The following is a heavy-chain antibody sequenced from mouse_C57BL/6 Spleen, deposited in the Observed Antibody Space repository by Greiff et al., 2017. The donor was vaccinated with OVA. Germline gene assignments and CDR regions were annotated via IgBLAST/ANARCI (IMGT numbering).Heavy chain of an antibody. V-gene: IGHV5-17*01. CDR1: GFTFSDYG. Sequence: DVMLVESGGGLVKPGGSLKLSCAASGFTFSDYGMHWVRQAPEKGLEWVAYISSGSSTIYYADTVKGRFTISRDNAKNTLFLQMTSLRSEDTAMYYCARVTTSYYYARDYWGQGTSVTVSS. CDR3: ARVTTSYYYARDY. J-gene: IGHJ4*01. D-gene: IGHD2-12*01. CDR2: ISSGSSTI.